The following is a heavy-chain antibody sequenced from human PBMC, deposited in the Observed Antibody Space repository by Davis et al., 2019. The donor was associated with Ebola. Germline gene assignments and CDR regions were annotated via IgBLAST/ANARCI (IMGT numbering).Heavy chain of an antibody. Sequence: GGSLRLSCAASGFTFSSYGMHWVRQAPGKGLEWVAVISYDGSNKYYADSVKGRFTISRDIAKNTLFLQMNSLTADDSAVYYCTRDFDWHDGSWGQGTLVTVSS. CDR2: ISYDGSNK. D-gene: IGHD3-9*01. CDR3: TRDFDWHDGS. J-gene: IGHJ5*02. CDR1: GFTFSSYG. V-gene: IGHV3-30*03.